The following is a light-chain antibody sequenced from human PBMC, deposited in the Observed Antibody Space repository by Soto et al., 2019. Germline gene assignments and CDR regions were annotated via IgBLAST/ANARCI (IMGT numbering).Light chain of an antibody. CDR1: QSVRTK. CDR2: GAS. CDR3: QQYGTSAGT. V-gene: IGKV3-15*01. Sequence: EIVMTQSPGTLSVSPGEGATLFCRASQSVRTKLAWYQQRAGQAPRLLMYGASTRATGIPDRFSGSGSGTEFTLTISSLQSEDFAVYYCQQYGTSAGTFGQGTKVEIK. J-gene: IGKJ1*01.